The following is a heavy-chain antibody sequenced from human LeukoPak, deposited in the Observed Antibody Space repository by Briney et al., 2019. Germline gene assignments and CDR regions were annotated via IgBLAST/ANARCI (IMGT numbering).Heavy chain of an antibody. CDR2: IYTSGST. CDR3: ARQSRYYYGSGRTRAYYFDY. D-gene: IGHD3-10*01. V-gene: IGHV4-61*02. Sequence: PSETLSLTCTVSGGSISSGSYYWSWIRQPAGKGLEWIGRIYTSGSTNYNPSLKSRVTISVDTSKNQFSLKLSSVTTADTAVYYCARQSRYYYGSGRTRAYYFDYWGQGTLVTVSS. J-gene: IGHJ4*02. CDR1: GGSISSGSYY.